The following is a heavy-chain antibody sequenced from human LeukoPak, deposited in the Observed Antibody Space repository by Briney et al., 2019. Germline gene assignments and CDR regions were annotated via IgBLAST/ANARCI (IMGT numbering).Heavy chain of an antibody. D-gene: IGHD5-24*01. J-gene: IGHJ4*02. Sequence: PGGSLRLSCAASGFTFSSYAMHWVRQAPGKGLEWVAVISNDERNKYYTDSVKGRFTISRDNSKSTVYLQMNSLRPEDTAMYYCARPSPPGDGYNPCDYWGPGALVIVSS. CDR2: ISNDERNK. CDR3: ARPSPPGDGYNPCDY. CDR1: GFTFSSYA. V-gene: IGHV3-30*04.